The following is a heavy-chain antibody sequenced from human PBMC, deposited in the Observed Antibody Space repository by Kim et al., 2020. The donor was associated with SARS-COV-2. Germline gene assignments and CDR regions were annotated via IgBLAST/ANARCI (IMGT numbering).Heavy chain of an antibody. D-gene: IGHD1-1*01. Sequence: SETLSLTCAVYGGSFSGYYWSWIRQPPGKGLEWIGEINHSGSTNYNPSLKSRVTISVDTSKNQFSLKLSSVTAADTAVYYCAMEADNEAYFDLWGRGTLVTVSS. CDR2: INHSGST. CDR1: GGSFSGYY. J-gene: IGHJ2*01. CDR3: AMEADNEAYFDL. V-gene: IGHV4-34*01.